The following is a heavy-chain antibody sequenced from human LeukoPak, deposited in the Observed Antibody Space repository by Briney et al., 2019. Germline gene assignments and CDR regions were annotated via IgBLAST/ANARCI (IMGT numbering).Heavy chain of an antibody. CDR1: GYTFTSYA. CDR3: ARDIISGERRLMHY. V-gene: IGHV1-18*04. D-gene: IGHD1-1*01. Sequence: GASVKVSFKASGYTFTSYAISWVRQAPGQGLEWMGWISTYNDYTNYAQKLQGRVTMTTDTSTSTAYMELRSLRSDDTAVYYCARDIISGERRLMHYWGQGTLVTVSS. CDR2: ISTYNDYT. J-gene: IGHJ4*02.